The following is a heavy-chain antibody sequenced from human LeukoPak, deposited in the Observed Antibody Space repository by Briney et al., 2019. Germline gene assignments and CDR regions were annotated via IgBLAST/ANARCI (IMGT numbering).Heavy chain of an antibody. D-gene: IGHD2-2*01. J-gene: IGHJ3*02. V-gene: IGHV5-51*01. Sequence: ESLKISCKGYGYSFSSYWIGWVRQMPGKGLEWMGIIYPADSDTKYSPSFQGQVTISADKSISTAYLQWSSLKASDTAMYYCARQVSAASDIWGQGTMVIVSS. CDR3: ARQVSAASDI. CDR1: GYSFSSYW. CDR2: IYPADSDT.